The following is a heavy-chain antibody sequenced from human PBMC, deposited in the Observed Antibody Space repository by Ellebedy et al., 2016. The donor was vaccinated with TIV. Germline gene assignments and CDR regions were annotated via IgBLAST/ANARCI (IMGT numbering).Heavy chain of an antibody. CDR1: GGTFTNHA. D-gene: IGHD3-10*01. CDR2: IIATVGSA. V-gene: IGHV1-69*13. Sequence: ASVKVSCKASGGTFTNHAISWVRLAPGQGPEWLGGIIATVGSADYAQRFQGRLTITADESTSIAHLELSSLGSEDTAVYYCARLGRFGESMPPYYYFPMDVWGQGTTVTVSS. CDR3: ARLGRFGESMPPYYYFPMDV. J-gene: IGHJ6*02.